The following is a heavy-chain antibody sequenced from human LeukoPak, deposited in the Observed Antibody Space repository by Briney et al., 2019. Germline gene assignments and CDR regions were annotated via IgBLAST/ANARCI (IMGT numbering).Heavy chain of an antibody. CDR3: ARARVDTTTFDYFDY. CDR1: GFTVSTNF. CDR2: IYSGGST. J-gene: IGHJ4*02. D-gene: IGHD4-11*01. V-gene: IGHV3-53*01. Sequence: GGSLRLSCVVSGFTVSTNFMSWVRQAPGERLEWVSVIYSGGSTYYADSVKGRFTISRDNSKNTLYLQMNSLRAEDTAVYYCARARVDTTTFDYFDYWGQGTLVTVSS.